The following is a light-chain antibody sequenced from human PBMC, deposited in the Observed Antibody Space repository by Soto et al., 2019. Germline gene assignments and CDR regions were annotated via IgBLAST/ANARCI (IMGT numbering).Light chain of an antibody. CDR2: EVT. Sequence: QSALTQPPSASGSPGQSVTISCTGTSSDVGGYNYVSWYQQHPGKAPKLIIYEVTKRPSGVPDRFSGSKSGNTASLTVSGLLDEDEADYYCSSHAGIINVVFGGGTKLTVL. V-gene: IGLV2-8*01. J-gene: IGLJ3*02. CDR1: SSDVGGYNY. CDR3: SSHAGIINVV.